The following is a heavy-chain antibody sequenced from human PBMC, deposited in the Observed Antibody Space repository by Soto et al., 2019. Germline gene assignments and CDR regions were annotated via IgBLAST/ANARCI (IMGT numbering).Heavy chain of an antibody. CDR3: ATLRGYYGSGSAGLILDYGMDV. V-gene: IGHV1-18*03. CDR2: ISAYNGNT. J-gene: IGHJ6*02. D-gene: IGHD3-10*01. Sequence: QVQLVQSGAEVKKPGASVKVSCKASGYTFTSYGISWVRQAPGQGLEWMGWISAYNGNTNYAQKLQGRVTMTTDTSTSTAYMELRSLRSDDMAVYYCATLRGYYGSGSAGLILDYGMDVWGQGTTVTVSS. CDR1: GYTFTSYG.